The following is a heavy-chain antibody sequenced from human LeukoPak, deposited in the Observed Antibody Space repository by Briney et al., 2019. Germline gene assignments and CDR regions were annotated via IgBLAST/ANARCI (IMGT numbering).Heavy chain of an antibody. J-gene: IGHJ5*02. D-gene: IGHD6-6*01. Sequence: PGGSLRLSCAASGFIFSSYGMHWVRQAPGKGLEWVAFIRYDGSNKYYADSVKGRFTISRDNSKDTLYLQMNSLRAEDTAVYYCARDAYSSSIRFFDPWGQGTLVTVSS. CDR1: GFIFSSYG. CDR3: ARDAYSSSIRFFDP. V-gene: IGHV3-30*02. CDR2: IRYDGSNK.